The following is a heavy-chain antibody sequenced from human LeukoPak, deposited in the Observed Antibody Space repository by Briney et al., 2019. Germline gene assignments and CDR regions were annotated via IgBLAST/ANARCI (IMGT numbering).Heavy chain of an antibody. V-gene: IGHV3-73*01. Sequence: GGSLRLSCAASGFTFSGPAMHWVRQASGKGLEWVGRIRSKANGYATAYAASVKGRFTISRDDSKNTAYLQMNSLKTEDTAVYYCYTVPSYSSSWYNFDYWGQGTLVTVSS. D-gene: IGHD6-13*01. J-gene: IGHJ4*02. CDR3: YTVPSYSSSWYNFDY. CDR1: GFTFSGPA. CDR2: IRSKANGYAT.